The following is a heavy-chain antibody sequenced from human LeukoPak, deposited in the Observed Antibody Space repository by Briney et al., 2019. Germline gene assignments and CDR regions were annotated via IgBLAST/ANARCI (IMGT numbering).Heavy chain of an antibody. Sequence: GGSLRLSCAASGFTFSSYWMSWVRQAPGKGLEWVANIKQDGVEQYYVDSVEGRFTISRDNAKSSLLLQMNSLRAEDTAVYYCARISQRSFDPCGQGTLVTVSS. D-gene: IGHD2-15*01. J-gene: IGHJ5*02. CDR3: ARISQRSFDP. CDR1: GFTFSSYW. V-gene: IGHV3-7*05. CDR2: IKQDGVEQ.